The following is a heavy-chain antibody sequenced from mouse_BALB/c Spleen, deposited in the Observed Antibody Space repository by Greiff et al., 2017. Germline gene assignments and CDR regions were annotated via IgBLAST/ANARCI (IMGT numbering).Heavy chain of an antibody. Sequence: QVHVKQSGPGLVQPSQSLSITCTVSGFSLTSYGVHWVRQSPGKGLEWLGVIWSGGSTDYNAAFISRLSISKDNSKSQVFFKMNSLQANDTAIYYYARMPPHYFAMDYWGQGTSVTVSS. J-gene: IGHJ4*01. CDR3: ARMPPHYFAMDY. CDR2: IWSGGST. V-gene: IGHV2-2*02. CDR1: GFSLTSYG.